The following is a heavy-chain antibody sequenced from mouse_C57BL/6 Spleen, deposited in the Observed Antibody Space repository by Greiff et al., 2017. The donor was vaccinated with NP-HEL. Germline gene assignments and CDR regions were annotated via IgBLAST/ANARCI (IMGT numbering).Heavy chain of an antibody. J-gene: IGHJ4*01. Sequence: VKLQESGPGLVQPSQSLSITCTVSGFSLTSYGVHWVRQSPGKGLEWLGVIWSGGSTDYNAAFISRLSISKDNSKSQVFFKMNSLQADDTAIYYCARKEGSSHYAMDYWGQGTSVTVSS. D-gene: IGHD1-1*01. CDR2: IWSGGST. CDR3: ARKEGSSHYAMDY. V-gene: IGHV2-2*01. CDR1: GFSLTSYG.